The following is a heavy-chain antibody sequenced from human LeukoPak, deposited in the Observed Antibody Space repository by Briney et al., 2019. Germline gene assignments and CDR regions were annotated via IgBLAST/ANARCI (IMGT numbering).Heavy chain of an antibody. CDR3: ARVGYYPNSGSTFDY. D-gene: IGHD3-10*01. CDR2: LNHRGST. V-gene: IGHV4-34*01. CDR1: GGSFSEYY. Sequence: SETLSLTCAVYGGSFSEYYWTWIRQPPGKGLEWIGELNHRGSTNYNPSLESRVSLSVDTSKNQFSLRLNSVTAADSAVYFCARVGYYPNSGSTFDYWGLGTLVTVSS. J-gene: IGHJ4*02.